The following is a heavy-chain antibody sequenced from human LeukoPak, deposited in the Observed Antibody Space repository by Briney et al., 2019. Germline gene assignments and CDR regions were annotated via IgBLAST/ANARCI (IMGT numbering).Heavy chain of an antibody. CDR3: AKDLYGYVSNWFDP. D-gene: IGHD5-12*01. Sequence: PGGSLRLPCAASGFTFSSYAMSWVRQAPGKGLEWVSAISGSGGGTYYADSVKGRFTISRDNSKNTLYLQMNSLRAEGTAVYYCAKDLYGYVSNWFDPWGQGTLVTVSS. CDR1: GFTFSSYA. CDR2: ISGSGGGT. J-gene: IGHJ5*02. V-gene: IGHV3-23*01.